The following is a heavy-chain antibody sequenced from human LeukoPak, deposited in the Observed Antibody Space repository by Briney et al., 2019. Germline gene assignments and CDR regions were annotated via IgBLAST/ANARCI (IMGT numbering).Heavy chain of an antibody. J-gene: IGHJ5*02. CDR2: IYYSGST. V-gene: IGHV4-39*07. CDR3: ARENSGPYYYDSSGYLA. Sequence: SETLSLTCTVSGGSISSSSYYWGWIRQPPGKGLEWIGSIYYSGSTYYNPSLKSRVTISVDTSKNQFSLKLSSVTAADTAVYYCARENSGPYYYDSSGYLAWGQGTLVTVSS. D-gene: IGHD3-22*01. CDR1: GGSISSSSYY.